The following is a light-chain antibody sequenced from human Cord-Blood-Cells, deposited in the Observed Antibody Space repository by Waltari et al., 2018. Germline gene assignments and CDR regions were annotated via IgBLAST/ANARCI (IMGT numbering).Light chain of an antibody. CDR1: QSVSSSY. V-gene: IGKV3-20*01. CDR2: GAS. CDR3: QQYGSTPRT. Sequence: EIVLTQSPGTLSLSPGERATLSCRASQSVSSSYLAWYQQKPGQAPRLLIYGASSMATGIPERFSGSGSGTDFTLTISRLEPEDFAVYYCQQYGSTPRTFGQGTKVEIK. J-gene: IGKJ1*01.